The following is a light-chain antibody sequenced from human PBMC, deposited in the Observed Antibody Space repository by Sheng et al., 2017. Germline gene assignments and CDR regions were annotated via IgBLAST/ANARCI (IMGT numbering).Light chain of an antibody. Sequence: QSALTQPASVSGSPGQSITISCTETSSDVGSYNLVSWYQQYPGKAPKLMISEDNKRPSGVSDRFSGSKSGSTASLTISGLQAEDEADYYCNSYTTSSTLVFGGGTKLTVL. V-gene: IGLV2-14*02. CDR3: NSYTTSSTLV. CDR1: SSDVGSYNL. CDR2: EDN. J-gene: IGLJ3*02.